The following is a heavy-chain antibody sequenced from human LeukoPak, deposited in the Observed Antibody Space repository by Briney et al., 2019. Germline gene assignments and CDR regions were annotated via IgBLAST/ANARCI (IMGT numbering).Heavy chain of an antibody. V-gene: IGHV3-23*01. CDR3: AKVLNSYQSSGYYYFFDY. D-gene: IGHD3-22*01. CDR2: TTGSGEST. J-gene: IGHJ4*02. Sequence: GGSLRLSCAASGFTSSSYALTWVRQAPGKGLEWISATTGSGESTYYADSVKGRITISRDNSKNTLYLQMNSLRADDTAIYYCAKVLNSYQSSGYYYFFDYWGRGTLVTVSS. CDR1: GFTSSSYA.